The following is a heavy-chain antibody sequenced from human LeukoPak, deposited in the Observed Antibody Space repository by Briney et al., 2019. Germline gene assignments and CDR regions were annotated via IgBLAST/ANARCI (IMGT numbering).Heavy chain of an antibody. V-gene: IGHV3-53*01. D-gene: IGHD6-19*01. CDR2: IYSGGST. CDR1: GFTVSSNY. Sequence: AGGSLRLSCAASGFTVSSNYMSWVRQAPGKGLEWVSVIYSGGSTYYADSVKGRFTISRDNSKNTLYLQMNSLRAEDTAVYYCARVGAVAGTGGFDYWGQGTLVTVSS. CDR3: ARVGAVAGTGGFDY. J-gene: IGHJ4*02.